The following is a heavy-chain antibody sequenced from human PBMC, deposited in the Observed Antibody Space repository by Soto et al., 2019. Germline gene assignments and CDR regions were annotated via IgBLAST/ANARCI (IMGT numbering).Heavy chain of an antibody. CDR2: VNWNGGST. J-gene: IGHJ4*02. CDR3: ARAHSASWKTFDY. Sequence: AGGSLRLSCAASGFTFDDYGMSWARQAPGKGLEWVSGVNWNGGSTGYADSVKGRFTISRDNAKSSLYLQMNSLRAEDTAVYYCARAHSASWKTFDYWGQGIMVIVSS. CDR1: GFTFDDYG. V-gene: IGHV3-20*04. D-gene: IGHD6-13*01.